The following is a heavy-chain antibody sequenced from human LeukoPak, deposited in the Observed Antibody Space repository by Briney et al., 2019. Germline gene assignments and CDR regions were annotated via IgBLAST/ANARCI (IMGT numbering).Heavy chain of an antibody. CDR3: ARRWLRRWFDP. J-gene: IGHJ5*02. CDR2: MNPNSGNT. CDR1: GGTFSSYA. V-gene: IGHV1-8*02. D-gene: IGHD5-12*01. Sequence: ASVKVSCKASGGTFSSYAISWVRQAPGQGLEWMGWMNPNSGNTGYAQKFQGRVTMTRNTSISTAYMELSSLRSEDTAVYYCARRWLRRWFDPWGQGTLVTVSS.